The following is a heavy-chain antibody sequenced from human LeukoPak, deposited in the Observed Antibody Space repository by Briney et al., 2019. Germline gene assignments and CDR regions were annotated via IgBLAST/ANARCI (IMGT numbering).Heavy chain of an antibody. V-gene: IGHV4-59*01. CDR2: IYYSDSGYSDSGST. CDR3: ARDATCSGGACHFDY. CDR1: GGSISSYY. D-gene: IGHD2-15*01. J-gene: IGHJ4*02. Sequence: PSETLSLTCTVSGGSISSYYWSWIRQPPGKGLEWIGFIYYSDSGYSDSGSTNYNPSLKSRVTMSVDTSKNQFSLKLSSVTAADTAVYYCARDATCSGGACHFDYWGQGTLVTVSS.